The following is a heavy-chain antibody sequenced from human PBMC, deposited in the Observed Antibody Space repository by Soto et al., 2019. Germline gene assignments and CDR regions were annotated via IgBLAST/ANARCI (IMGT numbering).Heavy chain of an antibody. CDR3: AKDRRLYCSGGSCLDAFDI. Sequence: GSLSLSCAASGFTFSSYAMSWVRQAPGKGLEWVSAISGSGGSTYYADSVKGRFTISRDNSKNTLYLQMNSLRAEDTAVYYCAKDRRLYCSGGSCLDAFDIWGQGTMVTVSS. J-gene: IGHJ3*02. V-gene: IGHV3-23*01. CDR1: GFTFSSYA. CDR2: ISGSGGST. D-gene: IGHD2-15*01.